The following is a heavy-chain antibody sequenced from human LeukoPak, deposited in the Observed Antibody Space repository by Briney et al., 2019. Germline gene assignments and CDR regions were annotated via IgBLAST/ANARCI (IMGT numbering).Heavy chain of an antibody. CDR3: ARDLELYYYDSSGYQGPFDY. CDR1: GFTFSSYA. Sequence: GRSLRLSCAASGFTFSSYAMHWVRQAPGKGLEWVAVISYDGSNKYYADSVKGRFTISRDNSKNTLYLQMNSLRAEDTAVYYCARDLELYYYDSSGYQGPFDYWGQGTLVTVSS. V-gene: IGHV3-30*04. J-gene: IGHJ4*02. CDR2: ISYDGSNK. D-gene: IGHD3-22*01.